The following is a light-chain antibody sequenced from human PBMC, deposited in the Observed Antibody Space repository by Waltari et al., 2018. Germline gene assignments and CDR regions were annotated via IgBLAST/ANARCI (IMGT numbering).Light chain of an antibody. CDR3: QQYSSLST. CDR1: QSVGSW. Sequence: DIQMTQSPSTLSASVGDRVTLSCRASQSVGSWLAWHQQKPGKAPQLRIYMASSLESGVTSRFSGSGSGTDFTLTSSGLQPDDFATYSCQQYSSLSTFGQGTKLDI. J-gene: IGKJ2*01. CDR2: MAS. V-gene: IGKV1-5*03.